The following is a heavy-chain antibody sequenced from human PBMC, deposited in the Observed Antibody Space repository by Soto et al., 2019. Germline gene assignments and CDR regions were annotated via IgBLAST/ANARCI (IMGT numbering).Heavy chain of an antibody. D-gene: IGHD3-22*01. Sequence: QVQLVESGGGVVQPGRSLRLSCTAAGFMFSNYGMHWVRQAPGKGLEWVAVIWHDGINKYYGDSVKGRFTISRDNSKNTLFLQLNSLIAEDTAVYYCARSFSTGWADYWGQGNLVTVSS. J-gene: IGHJ4*02. CDR2: IWHDGINK. V-gene: IGHV3-33*03. CDR3: ARSFSTGWADY. CDR1: GFMFSNYG.